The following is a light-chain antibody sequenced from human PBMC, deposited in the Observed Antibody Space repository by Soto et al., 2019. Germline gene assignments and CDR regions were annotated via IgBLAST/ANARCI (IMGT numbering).Light chain of an antibody. V-gene: IGLV1-51*01. CDR1: DSNIGVNY. J-gene: IGLJ1*01. CDR2: DNN. Sequence: QSVLTQPPSGSAAPGQTVPISFSGSDSNIGVNYVSWYQQLPGTTPELPIYDNNKRPSGIPGRFAGAKSGTSATLVITGFEAGDEADYYCGTLDSSRTGYVFGTGTKLTVL. CDR3: GTLDSSRTGYV.